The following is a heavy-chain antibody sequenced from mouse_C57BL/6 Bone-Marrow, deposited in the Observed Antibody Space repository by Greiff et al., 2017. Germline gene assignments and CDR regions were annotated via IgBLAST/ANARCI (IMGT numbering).Heavy chain of an antibody. D-gene: IGHD1-1*01. CDR1: GYTFTSYW. CDR2: IYPGSGST. CDR3: ARSVYYFGYFDV. J-gene: IGHJ1*03. Sequence: VQLQQPGAELVKPGASVKMSCKASGYTFTSYWITWVKQRPGQGLEWIGDIYPGSGSTNYNEKFKGKATLTVDTSSSTAYMQLSSLTSEAAAVYYCARSVYYFGYFDVWGTGTTVTVSS. V-gene: IGHV1-55*01.